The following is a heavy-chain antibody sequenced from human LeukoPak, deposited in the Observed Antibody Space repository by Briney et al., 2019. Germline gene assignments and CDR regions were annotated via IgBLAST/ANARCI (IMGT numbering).Heavy chain of an antibody. CDR2: IKQDGSEK. Sequence: GGSLRLSCAASGSTFSSYWMSWVRQAPGKGLEWVANIKQDGSEKYYVDSVKGRFTISRDNAKNSLYLQMNSLRAEDTAVYYCARDDGSGSYEDYWGQGTLVTVSS. J-gene: IGHJ4*02. CDR1: GSTFSSYW. CDR3: ARDDGSGSYEDY. V-gene: IGHV3-7*01. D-gene: IGHD3-10*01.